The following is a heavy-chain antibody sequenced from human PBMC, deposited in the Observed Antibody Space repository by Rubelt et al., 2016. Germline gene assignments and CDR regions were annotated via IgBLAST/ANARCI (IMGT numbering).Heavy chain of an antibody. Sequence: QVQLQQWGAGLLKPSETLSLTCAVYGGSFSGYYWSWIRQPPGKGLEWIGEINPSGNSNYNSSLKSRVTISGDTSKSPFSLRLNVMTAADTAAYYCVRGHHGLEVWGPRTSVTVSS. CDR3: VRGHHGLEV. D-gene: IGHD1-14*01. CDR1: GGSFSGYY. J-gene: IGHJ6*02. V-gene: IGHV4-34*01. CDR2: INPSGNS.